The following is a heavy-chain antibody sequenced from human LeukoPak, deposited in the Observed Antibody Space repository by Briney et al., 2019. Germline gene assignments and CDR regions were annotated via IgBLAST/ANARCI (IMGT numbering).Heavy chain of an antibody. CDR3: AKEGRSLQTY. V-gene: IGHV3-7*03. J-gene: IGHJ4*02. D-gene: IGHD5-24*01. Sequence: GSLRLSCAASGFMFSSNWMSWVRLAPGKGLEWVANIKEDGTETYYVDSVRGRFTISRDNAKNSLYLQMNSLRVEDTAVYYCAKEGRSLQTYWGQGTLVTVSS. CDR1: GFMFSSNW. CDR2: IKEDGTET.